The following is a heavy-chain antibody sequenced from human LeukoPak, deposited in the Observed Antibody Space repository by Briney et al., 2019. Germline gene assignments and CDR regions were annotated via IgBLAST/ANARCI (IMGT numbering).Heavy chain of an antibody. D-gene: IGHD3-16*01. V-gene: IGHV1-69*05. CDR1: GGTFSSYA. J-gene: IGHJ6*03. CDR2: VIPIFGTA. CDR3: ARGPIRFPYYYYMDV. Sequence: ASVKVSCKASGGTFSSYAISWVRQAPGQGLEWMGGVIPIFGTANYAQKFQGRVTITTDESTSTAYMELSSLRSEDTAVYYCARGPIRFPYYYYMDVWGKGTTVTVSS.